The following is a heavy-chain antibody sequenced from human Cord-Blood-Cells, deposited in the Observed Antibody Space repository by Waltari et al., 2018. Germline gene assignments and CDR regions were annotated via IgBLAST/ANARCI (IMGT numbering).Heavy chain of an antibody. CDR3: ARERDSLDYFDY. J-gene: IGHJ4*02. CDR1: GFTFSSYC. D-gene: IGHD2-21*01. CDR2: IKQDGSRK. Sequence: EVQLVESGGGLVQPGGSLRLSCAASGFTFSSYCMSWVRQAPGKGVGWVDNIKQDGSRKYYVDSVKCRFTISRDNAKNSLYLQMNSLRAEDTAVYYCARERDSLDYFDYWGQGTLVTVSS. V-gene: IGHV3-7*05.